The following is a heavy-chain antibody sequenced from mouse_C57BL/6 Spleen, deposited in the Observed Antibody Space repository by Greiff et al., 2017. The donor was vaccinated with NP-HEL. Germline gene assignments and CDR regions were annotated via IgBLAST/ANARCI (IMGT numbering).Heavy chain of an antibody. CDR2: INPSSGYT. D-gene: IGHD2-5*01. CDR3: AREGSNHYFDY. CDR1: GYTFTSYT. J-gene: IGHJ2*01. Sequence: VQLQESGAELARPGASVKMSCKASGYTFTSYTMHWVKQRPGQGLEWIGYINPSSGYTKYNQKFKDKATLTADKSSSTAYMQLSSLTSEDSAVYYCAREGSNHYFDYWGQGTTLTVSS. V-gene: IGHV1-4*01.